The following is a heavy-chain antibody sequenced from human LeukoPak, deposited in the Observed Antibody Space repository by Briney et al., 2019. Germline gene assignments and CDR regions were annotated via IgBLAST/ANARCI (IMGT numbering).Heavy chain of an antibody. CDR2: INHSGST. CDR3: ARVSLGRRPYSPYSSSWYSSGGNYYYYYYMDV. D-gene: IGHD6-13*01. J-gene: IGHJ6*03. V-gene: IGHV4-34*01. Sequence: PSETLSLTCAVYGGSFSGYYWSWIRQPPGKGLEWIGEINHSGSTNYNPSLKSRVTISVDTSKNQFSLKLSSVTAADTAVYYCARVSLGRRPYSPYSSSWYSSGGNYYYYYYMDVWGQGTLVTVSS. CDR1: GGSFSGYY.